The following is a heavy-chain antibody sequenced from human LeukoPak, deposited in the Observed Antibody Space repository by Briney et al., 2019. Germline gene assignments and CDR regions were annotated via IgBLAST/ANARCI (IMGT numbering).Heavy chain of an antibody. Sequence: PGGSLRLSCAASGFTVSSNYMSWVRQAPGKGLEWIGEINHSGSTNYNPSLKSRVTISVDTSKNQFSLKLSSVTAADTAVYYCAGDPYSSGFYYYYGMDVWGQGTTVTVSS. J-gene: IGHJ6*02. V-gene: IGHV4-34*08. CDR3: AGDPYSSGFYYYYGMDV. CDR1: GFTVSSNY. D-gene: IGHD6-19*01. CDR2: INHSGST.